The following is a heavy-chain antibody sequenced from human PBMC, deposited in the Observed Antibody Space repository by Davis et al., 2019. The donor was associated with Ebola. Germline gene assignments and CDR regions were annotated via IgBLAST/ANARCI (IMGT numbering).Heavy chain of an antibody. D-gene: IGHD6-19*01. CDR3: ARADSSGWYIRFDY. J-gene: IGHJ4*02. V-gene: IGHV1-69*10. Sequence: SVPVSCKASGGTFSNYTISWVRQATGQGLAWMGRIIPILGIANYAQKFQGRVTITADKSTSTAYMELSSLRSEDTAVYYCARADSSGWYIRFDYWGQGTLVTVSS. CDR1: GGTFSNYT. CDR2: IIPILGIA.